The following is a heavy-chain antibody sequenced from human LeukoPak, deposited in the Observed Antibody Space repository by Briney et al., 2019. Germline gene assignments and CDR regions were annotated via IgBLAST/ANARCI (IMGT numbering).Heavy chain of an antibody. CDR2: IYHSGST. CDR3: ARDGTTYCGGDCPPAFDI. V-gene: IGHV4-4*02. Sequence: PSETLSLTCAVSGGSISSSNWWSWVRQPPGKGLEWIGEIYHSGSTNYNPSLKSRVTISVDKSKNQFSLKLSSVTAADTAVYYCARDGTTYCGGDCPPAFDIWGQGTMVTVSS. J-gene: IGHJ3*02. CDR1: GGSISSSNW. D-gene: IGHD2-21*02.